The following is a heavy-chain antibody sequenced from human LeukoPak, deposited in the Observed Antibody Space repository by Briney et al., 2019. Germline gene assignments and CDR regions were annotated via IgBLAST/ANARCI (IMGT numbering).Heavy chain of an antibody. CDR2: INHSGGT. CDR3: ARGAAPYHCSGGSCYSYYYYYMDV. CDR1: GGSFSGYY. D-gene: IGHD2-15*01. V-gene: IGHV4-34*01. Sequence: SETLSLTCAVYGGSFSGYYWSWIRQPPGKGLEWIGEINHSGGTNYNPSLKSRVTISVDTSKNQFSLKLSSVTAADTAVYYCARGAAPYHCSGGSCYSYYYYYMDVWGKGTTVTVSS. J-gene: IGHJ6*03.